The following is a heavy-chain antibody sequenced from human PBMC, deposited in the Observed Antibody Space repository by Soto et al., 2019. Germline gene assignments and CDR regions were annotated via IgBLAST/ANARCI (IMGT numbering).Heavy chain of an antibody. CDR1: GFTFSSYA. V-gene: IGHV3-23*01. D-gene: IGHD3-3*01. J-gene: IGHJ6*02. Sequence: EVQLLESGGGLVQPGGSLRLSCAASGFTFSSYAMSWVRQAPGKGLEWVSAISGSGGSTYYADPVKGRFTISRDNSKNTLYLQMNSLRAEDTAVYYCAKDRSPSYYGYGMDVWGQGTTVTVSS. CDR2: ISGSGGST. CDR3: AKDRSPSYYGYGMDV.